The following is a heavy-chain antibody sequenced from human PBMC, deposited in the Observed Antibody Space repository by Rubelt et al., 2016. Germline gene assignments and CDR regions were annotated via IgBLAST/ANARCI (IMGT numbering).Heavy chain of an antibody. CDR3: VRVLVARPDYLDY. D-gene: IGHD6-6*01. CDR1: GYSNSSGYC. CDR2: ISYGGTT. J-gene: IGHJ4*02. V-gene: IGHV4-38-2*02. Sequence: QVQLQESGPGLVKPSETLSLTCTVSGYSNSSGYCWGWIRQPPGKGLEWIASISYGGTTYYNPSLNRRVAISLDTSKIQFSLNLTSVTATDTAIDYGVRVLVARPDYLDYWGQGTLVTVSS.